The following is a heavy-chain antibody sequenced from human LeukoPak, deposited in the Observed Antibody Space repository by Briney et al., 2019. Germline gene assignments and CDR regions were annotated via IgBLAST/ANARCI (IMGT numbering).Heavy chain of an antibody. Sequence: GRSLRLSCAASGFTFSSYAMHWVRQAPGKGLVWVSHINNDGGSITYADSVKGRFTISRDNAKNTVFLQMNSLRAEDTAVYYCARVGTNWYFDLWGRGALVTVSS. J-gene: IGHJ2*01. CDR1: GFTFSSYA. CDR3: ARVGTNWYFDL. CDR2: INNDGGSI. V-gene: IGHV3-74*01. D-gene: IGHD3-10*01.